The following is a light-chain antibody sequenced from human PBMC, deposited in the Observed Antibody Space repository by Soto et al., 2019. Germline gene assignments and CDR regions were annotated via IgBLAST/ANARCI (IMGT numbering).Light chain of an antibody. V-gene: IGLV2-14*01. J-gene: IGLJ1*01. CDR3: SSYTSSSTPYV. CDR2: DVT. Sequence: QSALTQPASVSGSPGQSITISCTGTSSDVGSYNYVSWYQQHPVKAPKLMIYDVTNRPSGVSDRFSGSKSGNTASLTISELQAEDEADYYCSSYTSSSTPYVFGTGTKVTV. CDR1: SSDVGSYNY.